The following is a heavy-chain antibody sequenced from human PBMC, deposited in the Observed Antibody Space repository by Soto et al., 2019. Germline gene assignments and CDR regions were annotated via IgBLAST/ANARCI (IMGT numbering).Heavy chain of an antibody. D-gene: IGHD3-22*01. CDR2: ISWDSGII. J-gene: IGHJ3*01. V-gene: IGHV3-9*01. CDR1: KVSFDDYA. Sequence: PGGSLRLSCAASKVSFDDYAFHWVRQAPGKGLEWVSGISWDSGIISHADSVKGRFSISRDNAKKYVFLQMDSLRPEDTALYYCVKDFGYYYDYAFDVWGQGTAVTVSS. CDR3: VKDFGYYYDYAFDV.